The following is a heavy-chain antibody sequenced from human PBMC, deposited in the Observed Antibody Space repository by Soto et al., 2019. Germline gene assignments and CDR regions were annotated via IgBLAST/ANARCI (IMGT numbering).Heavy chain of an antibody. Sequence: GGSLRLSCAASGFTFSSYAMSWVRQAPGKGLEWVSTISGSGGSTYYSDSVKGRFTISRDDSKNTLYLQMNSLRAEDTAVYYCARRNRGQNPNGNFDYWGQGTLVTVSS. V-gene: IGHV3-23*01. CDR2: ISGSGGST. D-gene: IGHD3-10*01. CDR3: ARRNRGQNPNGNFDY. J-gene: IGHJ4*02. CDR1: GFTFSSYA.